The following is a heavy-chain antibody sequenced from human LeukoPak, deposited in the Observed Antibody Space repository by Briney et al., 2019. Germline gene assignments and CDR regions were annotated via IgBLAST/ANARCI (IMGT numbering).Heavy chain of an antibody. Sequence: GGTLRLSCAASGFTFSTYWVHWVRQVPGKGLVWVSRIKSDGSITTYADSVEGRFTISRDNAKNTVYLQMNSLRAEDTAMYYCRIWFGNSAGFDMWGQGTMVTVSS. CDR1: GFTFSTYW. CDR2: IKSDGSIT. CDR3: RIWFGNSAGFDM. J-gene: IGHJ3*02. D-gene: IGHD3-10*01. V-gene: IGHV3-74*01.